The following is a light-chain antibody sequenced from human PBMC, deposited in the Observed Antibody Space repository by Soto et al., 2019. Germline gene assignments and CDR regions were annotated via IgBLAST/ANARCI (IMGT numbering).Light chain of an antibody. CDR2: DAS. CDR3: EQYNSYPLT. Sequence: DIQMTQSPSTLSASVGDRVTITCRASQSISSWLAWYQQKPGKAPKLLIYDASSLESGVPSRFRDSGSGTEFTLTISSLQPDDFATYYCEQYNSYPLTFGGGTKVDIK. V-gene: IGKV1-5*01. CDR1: QSISSW. J-gene: IGKJ4*01.